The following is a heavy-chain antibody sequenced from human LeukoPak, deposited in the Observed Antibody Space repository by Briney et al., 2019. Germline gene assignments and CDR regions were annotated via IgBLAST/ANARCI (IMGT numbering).Heavy chain of an antibody. V-gene: IGHV3-23*01. CDR2: IATNGGGT. J-gene: IGHJ2*01. CDR1: GFTFYNYE. D-gene: IGHD6-6*01. Sequence: PGGSLRLSCAVSGFTFYNYEIESVRQAPGKGLGWDSGIATNGGGTHYADSVKGRFTISRDNSDNTVFLQMNYLRAEDTAIYYCATRGLVSNWYFDFWGRGTLVTVSS. CDR3: ATRGLVSNWYFDF.